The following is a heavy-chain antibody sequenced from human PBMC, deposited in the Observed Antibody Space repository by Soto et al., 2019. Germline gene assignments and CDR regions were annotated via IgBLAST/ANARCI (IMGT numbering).Heavy chain of an antibody. CDR3: TTDNYYDSSGAYDAFDI. CDR2: IKSKTDGGTT. D-gene: IGHD3-22*01. Sequence: EVRLVESGGGLVKPGGSLRLSCAASGFTFSNAWMNWVRQAPGKGLEWVGRIKSKTDGGTTDYAAPVKGRFTISRDDSKNTLYLQMNSLKTEDTNVYYCTTDNYYDSSGAYDAFDIWGQGTMVTVSS. CDR1: GFTFSNAW. J-gene: IGHJ3*02. V-gene: IGHV3-15*07.